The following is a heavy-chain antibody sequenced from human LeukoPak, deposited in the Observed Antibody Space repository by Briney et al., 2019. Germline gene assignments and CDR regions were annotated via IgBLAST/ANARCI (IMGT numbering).Heavy chain of an antibody. Sequence: GGSMRLSCAASGFTFSAYAMSWVRQAPGKGLEWVSTIEVGGAITHYAASVKGRFTISRDTSKKILYLQMDSLRPEDTAVYYCAKPLGGSYLFDRWGQGTLVTVSS. J-gene: IGHJ4*02. V-gene: IGHV3-23*01. D-gene: IGHD1-26*01. CDR1: GFTFSAYA. CDR3: AKPLGGSYLFDR. CDR2: IEVGGAIT.